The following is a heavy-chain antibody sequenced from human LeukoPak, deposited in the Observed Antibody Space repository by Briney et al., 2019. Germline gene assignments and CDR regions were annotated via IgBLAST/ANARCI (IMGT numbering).Heavy chain of an antibody. Sequence: GGSLRLPCAASGFTFSDYTMIWVRQAPGKGLEWVSYISSSSSIYYSDSVKGRFTVSRDNAKNSLSLQMNSLRDEDTAVYYCATTYDSGGYLPGTIWGQGTMVTVSS. D-gene: IGHD3-22*01. J-gene: IGHJ3*02. CDR2: ISSSSSI. CDR3: ATTYDSGGYLPGTI. V-gene: IGHV3-48*02. CDR1: GFTFSDYT.